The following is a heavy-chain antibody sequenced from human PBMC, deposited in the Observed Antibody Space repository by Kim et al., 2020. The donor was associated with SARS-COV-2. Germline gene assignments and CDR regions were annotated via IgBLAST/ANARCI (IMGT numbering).Heavy chain of an antibody. V-gene: IGHV3-30-3*02. D-gene: IGHD6-13*01. J-gene: IGHJ3*02. CDR3: AKISWYLLLDAFDI. Sequence: AASVKGRFTISRDNSKTTLYLQMNSLRAEDTAVYYCAKISWYLLLDAFDIWGQGTMVTVSS.